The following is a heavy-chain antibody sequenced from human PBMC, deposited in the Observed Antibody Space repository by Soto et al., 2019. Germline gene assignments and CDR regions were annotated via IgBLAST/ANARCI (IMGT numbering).Heavy chain of an antibody. V-gene: IGHV3-74*01. J-gene: IGHJ5*02. Sequence: EVRLVESGGGLVQPGESLRLSCTASGSTFSSYWMHWVRQAPGKGLVWVSRINSDGSRTNYADSVKGRFTISKDNAKTTPILQMDLLAAHDNAVYYRAFSNWGRIDPWGQGTLVTVSS. D-gene: IGHD3-16*01. CDR1: GSTFSSYW. CDR2: INSDGSRT. CDR3: AFSNWGRIDP.